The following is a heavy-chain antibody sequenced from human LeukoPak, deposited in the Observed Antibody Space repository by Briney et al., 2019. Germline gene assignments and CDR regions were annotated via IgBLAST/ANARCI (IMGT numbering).Heavy chain of an antibody. CDR1: GGSISNSSSY. CDR2: IYYNGST. V-gene: IGHV4-39*07. CDR3: ARDNIAAGTFDY. Sequence: KTSETLSLTCTVSGGSISNSSSYWGWIRQPPGKGLEWIGSIYYNGSTYYNPSLKSRVTISVDTSKNQFSLKLSSVTAADTAVYYCARDNIAAGTFDYWGQGTLVTVSS. J-gene: IGHJ4*02. D-gene: IGHD6-13*01.